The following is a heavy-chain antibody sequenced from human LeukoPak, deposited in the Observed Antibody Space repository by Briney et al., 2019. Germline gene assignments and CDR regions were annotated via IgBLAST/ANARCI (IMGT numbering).Heavy chain of an antibody. CDR1: GGSMTTTNW. V-gene: IGHV4-4*02. Sequence: KTSETLSLACPVSGGSMTTTNWWSWVRPPPGKGLEEVGEVHLNGATNYNPSLESRFSMSIDKSNNHLSLEVTSVTAADTAMYYCTRESGAFSLFGFWGQGTLVTVSS. CDR3: TRESGAFSLFGF. D-gene: IGHD1-26*01. CDR2: VHLNGAT. J-gene: IGHJ4*02.